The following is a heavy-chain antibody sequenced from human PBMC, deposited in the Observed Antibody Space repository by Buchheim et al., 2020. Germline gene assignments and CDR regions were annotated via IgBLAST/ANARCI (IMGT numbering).Heavy chain of an antibody. CDR1: GFTFTSYA. Sequence: EVQLLESGGGLVQPGGSLRLSCAASGFTFTSYAMSGARQAPGKGRECVSAFSVSGGSTYYADSVKGRFTISRDNSQNTLHLQMNSLGAKDTAVYYCAKWQLSSSWSNWFDPWGQGTL. CDR2: FSVSGGST. V-gene: IGHV3-23*01. CDR3: AKWQLSSSWSNWFDP. J-gene: IGHJ5*02. D-gene: IGHD6-13*01.